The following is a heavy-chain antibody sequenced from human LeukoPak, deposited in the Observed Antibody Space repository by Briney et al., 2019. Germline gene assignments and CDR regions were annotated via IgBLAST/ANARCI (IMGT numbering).Heavy chain of an antibody. D-gene: IGHD4-17*01. CDR3: TTHYGDYVVGVH. V-gene: IGHV3-15*01. Sequence: PGGSLRLSCAASGFTFSNAWMSWVRQAPGKGLEWVGRIKSKTDGGTTDYAAPVKGRFTISRDDSKNTLYLQMNSLKTEDTAVYYCTTHYGDYVVGVHWGQGTLVTVSS. CDR2: IKSKTDGGTT. J-gene: IGHJ4*02. CDR1: GFTFSNAW.